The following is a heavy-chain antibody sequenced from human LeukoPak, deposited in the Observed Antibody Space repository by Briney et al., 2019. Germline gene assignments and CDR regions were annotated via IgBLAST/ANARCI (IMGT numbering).Heavy chain of an antibody. Sequence: PGGSLRLSCAASGFTFSSYSMNWVRQAPGKGLEWVSYISSSSSTIYYADSLRGRITISRDNTKNSLYLQMNSLRAEDTAVYYCARRATTERGHSYGLDYWGQGTLVTVSS. J-gene: IGHJ4*01. CDR2: ISSSSSTI. CDR3: ARRATTERGHSYGLDY. CDR1: GFTFSSYS. D-gene: IGHD5-18*01. V-gene: IGHV3-48*04.